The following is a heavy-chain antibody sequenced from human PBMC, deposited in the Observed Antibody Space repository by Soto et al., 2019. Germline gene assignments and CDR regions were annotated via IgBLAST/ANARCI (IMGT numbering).Heavy chain of an antibody. J-gene: IGHJ4*02. CDR1: GGSFSGYY. D-gene: IGHD2-2*01. CDR3: ARLDCSSTSCIFDY. Sequence: SETLSLTCAVYGGSFSGYYCSWIRQPPGKGLEWIGEINHSGSTNYNPSLKSRVTISVDTSKNQFSLKLSSVTAADTAVYYCARLDCSSTSCIFDYWGQGTLVTVSS. CDR2: INHSGST. V-gene: IGHV4-34*01.